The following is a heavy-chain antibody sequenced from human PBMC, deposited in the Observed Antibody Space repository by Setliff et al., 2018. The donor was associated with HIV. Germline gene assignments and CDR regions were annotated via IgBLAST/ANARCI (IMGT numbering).Heavy chain of an antibody. Sequence: LRLSCAASGFPFSTFGMHWVRQAPGKGLEWVAVVWHDGRNKYYADSVRGRFTISRDNSNNTLYLQLSSLRDDDMAVYYCAKDRYCSGGSCYSGNAFDLWGQGTMVTVSS. CDR3: AKDRYCSGGSCYSGNAFDL. J-gene: IGHJ3*01. V-gene: IGHV3-33*06. CDR1: GFPFSTFG. CDR2: VWHDGRNK. D-gene: IGHD2-15*01.